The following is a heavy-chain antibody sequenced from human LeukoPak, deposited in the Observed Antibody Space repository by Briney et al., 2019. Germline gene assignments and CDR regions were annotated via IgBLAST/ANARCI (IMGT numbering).Heavy chain of an antibody. V-gene: IGHV7-4-1*02. CDR2: INTNTGNP. D-gene: IGHD6-13*01. CDR3: AREYSSSWYENFDY. CDR1: GYTFTSYA. Sequence: GASVKVSCKASGYTFTSYAMNWVRQAPGQGLEWMGWINTNTGNPTYAQGFTGRFVFSLDTSVSTAYLQISSLKAEDTAVYYCAREYSSSWYENFDYWGQGTLVTVSS. J-gene: IGHJ4*02.